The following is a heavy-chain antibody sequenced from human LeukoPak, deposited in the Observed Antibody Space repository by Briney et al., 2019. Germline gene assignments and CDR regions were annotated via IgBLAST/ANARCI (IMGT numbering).Heavy chain of an antibody. CDR1: GYTFTSYG. D-gene: IGHD2-2*01. CDR3: AREGGGVVPAAFFDY. V-gene: IGHV1-2*02. CDR2: INPNSGGT. Sequence: GASVKVSCKASGYTFTSYGISWVRQAPGQGLEWMGWINPNSGGTNYAQKFQGRVTMTRDTSISTAYMELSRLRSDDTAVYYCAREGGGVVPAAFFDYWGQGTLVTVSS. J-gene: IGHJ4*02.